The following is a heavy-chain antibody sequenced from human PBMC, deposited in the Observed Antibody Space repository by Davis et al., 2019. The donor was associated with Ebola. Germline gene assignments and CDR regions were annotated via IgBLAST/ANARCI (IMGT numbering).Heavy chain of an antibody. CDR1: GFTFSGSA. CDR3: TTAPSYYDTSGYYLPFDY. V-gene: IGHV3-73*01. Sequence: GGSLRLSCAASGFTFSGSAMHWVRQASGKGLEWVGRIRSIANNHATGYAASVKGRFTISREDSRNTLYLDLTSLNIEDTALYYCTTAPSYYDTSGYYLPFDYWGQGTLVTVSS. J-gene: IGHJ4*02. D-gene: IGHD3-22*01. CDR2: IRSIANNHAT.